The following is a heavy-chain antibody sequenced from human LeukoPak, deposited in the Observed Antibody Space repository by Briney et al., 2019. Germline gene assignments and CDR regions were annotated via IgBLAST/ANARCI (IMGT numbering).Heavy chain of an antibody. CDR2: IRSDGSIK. Sequence: GGSLRLSCAASGFTFSNAWMSWVRQAPGKGLEWVAFIRSDGSIKYYTESLKGRFTISRDNSKNTLYLQMNSLRAEDTAVYYCAKDEMFSSAWYFDYWGQGTLVTVSS. CDR1: GFTFSNAW. D-gene: IGHD6-19*01. V-gene: IGHV3-30*02. CDR3: AKDEMFSSAWYFDY. J-gene: IGHJ4*02.